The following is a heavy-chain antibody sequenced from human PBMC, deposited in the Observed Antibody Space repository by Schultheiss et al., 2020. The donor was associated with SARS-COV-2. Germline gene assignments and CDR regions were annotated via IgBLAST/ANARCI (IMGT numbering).Heavy chain of an antibody. CDR2: ISYDGSNK. V-gene: IGHV3-30*03. J-gene: IGHJ4*02. Sequence: GGSLRLSCAASGFTFGTYNMHWVRQAPGKGLEWVAVISYDGSNKYYADSVKGRFTISRDNSKNTLYLQMNSLRAEDTAIYYCAPLAVAGSYWGQGTLVTVSS. D-gene: IGHD6-19*01. CDR3: APLAVAGSY. CDR1: GFTFGTYN.